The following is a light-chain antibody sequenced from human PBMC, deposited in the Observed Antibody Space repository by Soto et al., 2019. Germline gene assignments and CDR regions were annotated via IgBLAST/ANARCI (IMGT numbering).Light chain of an antibody. CDR1: QTISSW. CDR2: KAS. J-gene: IGKJ4*01. CDR3: QQYKSYPLT. Sequence: DIQMTQSPSTLSASVGDRVTITCRASQTISSWLAWYQQKPGKAPNLLIYKASTLESGVPSRFSGSGSGTEFTLTISSVQPDDFATYYCQQYKSYPLTFGGGTKVDI. V-gene: IGKV1-5*03.